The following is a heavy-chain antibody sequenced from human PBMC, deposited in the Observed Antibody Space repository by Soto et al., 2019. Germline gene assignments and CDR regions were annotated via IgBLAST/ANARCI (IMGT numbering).Heavy chain of an antibody. J-gene: IGHJ6*02. CDR2: INHSGST. CDR1: GGSISSSNW. D-gene: IGHD6-6*01. Sequence: SETLSLTCAVSGGSISSSNWWSWVRQPPGKGLEWIGEINHSGSTNYNPSLKSRVTISVDTSKNQFSLKLSSVTAADTAVYYCARGRLVFVFAYYYGMDVWGQGTTVTVSS. CDR3: ARGRLVFVFAYYYGMDV. V-gene: IGHV4-4*02.